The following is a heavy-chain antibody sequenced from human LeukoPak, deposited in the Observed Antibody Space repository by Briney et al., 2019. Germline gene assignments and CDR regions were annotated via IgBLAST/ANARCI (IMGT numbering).Heavy chain of an antibody. D-gene: IGHD6-6*01. V-gene: IGHV4-59*01. CDR3: ARVPASSSRGYYYYYMDV. CDR2: IYYSGST. J-gene: IGHJ6*03. CDR1: GGTFSGYY. Sequence: SETLSLTCAVYGGTFSGYYWSWIRQPPGKGLEWIGYIYYSGSTNYNPSLKSRVTISVDTSKNQFSLKLSSVTAADTAVYYCARVPASSSRGYYYYYMDVWGKGTTVTVSS.